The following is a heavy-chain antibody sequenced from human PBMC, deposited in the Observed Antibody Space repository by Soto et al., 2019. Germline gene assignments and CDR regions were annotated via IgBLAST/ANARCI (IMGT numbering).Heavy chain of an antibody. V-gene: IGHV3-15*01. CDR2: IKSKTDGGTT. J-gene: IGHJ6*02. CDR3: TSGLGGRGIVLMVYAPGSYYGMDV. D-gene: IGHD2-8*01. CDR1: GFTFSNAW. Sequence: GGSLRLSCAASGFTFSNAWMSWVRQAPGKGLEWVGRIKSKTDGGTTDYAAPVKGRFTISRDDSKNTLYLQMNSLKTEDTAVYYCTSGLGGRGIVLMVYAPGSYYGMDVWGQGTTVTVSS.